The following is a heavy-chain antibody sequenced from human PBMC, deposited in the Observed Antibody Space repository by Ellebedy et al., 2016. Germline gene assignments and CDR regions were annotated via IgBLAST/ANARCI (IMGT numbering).Heavy chain of an antibody. J-gene: IGHJ4*02. D-gene: IGHD6-13*01. CDR2: INAGNGNT. V-gene: IGHV1-3*01. Sequence: ASVKVSCKASGYTFTSYAMHWVRQAPGQRLEWMGWINAGNGNTKYSQKFQGRVTITRDTSASTAYMELSSLRSEDTAVYYCARGRGMIAAAGTGQFDYWGQGTLVTVSS. CDR3: ARGRGMIAAAGTGQFDY. CDR1: GYTFTSYA.